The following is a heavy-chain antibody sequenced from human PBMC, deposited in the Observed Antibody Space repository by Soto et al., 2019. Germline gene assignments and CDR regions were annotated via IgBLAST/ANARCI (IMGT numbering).Heavy chain of an antibody. J-gene: IGHJ3*01. Sequence: SQTLSLTCAISGDSVSSNSAAWNWIRQSPSRGLEWLGRTYYRSKWYNDYAVSVKSRITINPDTSKNQFSLQLNSVTPEDTAVYYCASVARASPWLDRDGYYVLSQGTMVTVSS. CDR1: GDSVSSNSAA. D-gene: IGHD6-13*01. CDR3: ASVARASPWLDRDGYYV. V-gene: IGHV6-1*01. CDR2: TYYRSKWYN.